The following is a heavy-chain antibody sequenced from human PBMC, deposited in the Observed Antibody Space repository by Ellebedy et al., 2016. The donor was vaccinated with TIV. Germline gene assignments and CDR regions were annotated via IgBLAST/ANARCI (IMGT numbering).Heavy chain of an antibody. D-gene: IGHD2/OR15-2a*01. Sequence: PGGSLRLSCAASGFTFSSYSMNWVRQAPGKGPEWVSYITGSGSTIYYADSVKGRFTVSSDNAENSLYLQMDSLRAEDTAVYYCARTEKGTFYFDYWGQGTLVTVSS. CDR1: GFTFSSYS. CDR3: ARTEKGTFYFDY. CDR2: ITGSGSTI. V-gene: IGHV3-48*04. J-gene: IGHJ4*02.